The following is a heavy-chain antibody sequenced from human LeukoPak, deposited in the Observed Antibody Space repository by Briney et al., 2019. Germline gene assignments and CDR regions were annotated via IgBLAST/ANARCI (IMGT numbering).Heavy chain of an antibody. Sequence: GGSLRLPCVASGFTFTNYWMTWVRQAPGKGLEWVANIKQDASEKHYVDSVKGRFIISRDNAKNSLYLQMNSLRAEDTAVYYCARDPGYDYGYDYWGQGTLVTVSS. D-gene: IGHD5-18*01. J-gene: IGHJ4*02. CDR1: GFTFTNYW. V-gene: IGHV3-7*01. CDR2: IKQDASEK. CDR3: ARDPGYDYGYDY.